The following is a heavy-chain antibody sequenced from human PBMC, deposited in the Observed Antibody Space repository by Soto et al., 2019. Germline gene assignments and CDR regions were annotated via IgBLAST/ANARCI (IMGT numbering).Heavy chain of an antibody. V-gene: IGHV3-23*01. CDR1: GFTFSNYA. D-gene: IGHD3-22*01. J-gene: IGHJ4*02. CDR2: ISGSGGGT. Sequence: GVLRLSCAASGFTFSNYAMSWVRQAPGKGLEWVSAISGSGGGTYYADSVKGRFTISRDNSKNTLYLQMNSLRAEDTAVYYCARTEYYYDSSGYWGFDYWGQGTLVTVSS. CDR3: ARTEYYYDSSGYWGFDY.